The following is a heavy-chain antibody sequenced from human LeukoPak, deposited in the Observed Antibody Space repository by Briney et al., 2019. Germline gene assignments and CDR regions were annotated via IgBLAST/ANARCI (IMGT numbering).Heavy chain of an antibody. CDR2: IYSGGST. Sequence: GGSLRLSCAASGFTVSRNYMSWARQAPGKGLEWVSVIYSGGSTYYADSVKGRFTISRDNSKNTLYLQMNSLRAEDTAVYYCARVWNSAFDIWGQGTMVTVSS. CDR1: GFTVSRNY. CDR3: ARVWNSAFDI. J-gene: IGHJ3*02. D-gene: IGHD1/OR15-1a*01. V-gene: IGHV3-66*01.